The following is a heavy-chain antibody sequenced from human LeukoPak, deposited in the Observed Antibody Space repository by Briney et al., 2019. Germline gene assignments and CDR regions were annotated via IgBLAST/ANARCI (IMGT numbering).Heavy chain of an antibody. J-gene: IGHJ4*02. V-gene: IGHV3-7*01. Sequence: GGSLRLSCAASGFTFSSYWMSWVRQAPGKGLEWVANIKQDGSENYYVDSVKGRFTISRDNAKNSLYLQMNSLRAEDTAVYYCARGFYYDSSGLFDYWGQGTLVTVSS. CDR3: ARGFYYDSSGLFDY. D-gene: IGHD3-22*01. CDR2: IKQDGSEN. CDR1: GFTFSSYW.